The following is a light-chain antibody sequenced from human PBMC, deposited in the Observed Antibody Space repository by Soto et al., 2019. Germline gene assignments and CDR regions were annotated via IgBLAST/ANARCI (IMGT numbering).Light chain of an antibody. Sequence: SYELTQSPSVSVAPEKTATITCGGNNIGNKRVHWYRQKPGQAPVLLISYDSDRPSGIPERFSGSNSGNTATLTISRVEAGDEADYYRQVWDIMTDNYVFGSGTKLTVL. V-gene: IGLV3-21*04. J-gene: IGLJ1*01. CDR1: NIGNKR. CDR2: YDS. CDR3: QVWDIMTDNYV.